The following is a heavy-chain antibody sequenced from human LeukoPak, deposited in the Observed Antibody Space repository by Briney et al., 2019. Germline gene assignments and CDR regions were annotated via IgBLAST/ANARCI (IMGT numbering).Heavy chain of an antibody. CDR2: IYTSGST. CDR1: GGSISSGSYY. D-gene: IGHD3-9*01. V-gene: IGHV4-61*02. J-gene: IGHJ4*02. CDR3: ARESGYPVLYDILTGYSDY. Sequence: SETLSLTCTVSGGSISSGSYYWSWIRQPAGKGLEWIGRIYTSGSTNYNPSLKSRVTISVDTSKNQFSLKLSSVTAADTAVYYCARESGYPVLYDILTGYSDYWGQGTLVTVSS.